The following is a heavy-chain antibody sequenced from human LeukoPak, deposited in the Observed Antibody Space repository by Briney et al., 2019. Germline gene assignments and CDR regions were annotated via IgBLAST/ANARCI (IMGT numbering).Heavy chain of an antibody. CDR3: ASYYAPGSSRFDY. CDR1: GGSFSGYY. J-gene: IGHJ4*02. D-gene: IGHD3-10*01. Sequence: SETLSLTCAVYGGSFSGYYWSWIRQPPGKGLEWIGEINHSGSTNYNPSLKSRVTISVDTSKNQFSLKLSSVTAADTAVFFCASYYAPGSSRFDYWGQGTLATVSS. V-gene: IGHV4-34*01. CDR2: INHSGST.